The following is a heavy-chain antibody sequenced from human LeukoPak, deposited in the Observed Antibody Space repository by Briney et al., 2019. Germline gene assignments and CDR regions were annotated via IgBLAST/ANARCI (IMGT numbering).Heavy chain of an antibody. V-gene: IGHV3-23*01. Sequence: GGSLRLSCAASGFTFSSYAMSWVRQAPGKGLEWVSAISGSGGSTYYADSVKGRFTISRDNSKNTLYLQMNSLRAEDTAVYYCAKERIQPESSTWVYYFDYWGQGTLVTVSS. D-gene: IGHD5-18*01. CDR1: GFTFSSYA. CDR2: ISGSGGST. J-gene: IGHJ4*02. CDR3: AKERIQPESSTWVYYFDY.